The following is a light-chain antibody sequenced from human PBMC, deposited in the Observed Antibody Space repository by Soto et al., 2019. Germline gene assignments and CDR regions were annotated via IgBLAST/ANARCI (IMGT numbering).Light chain of an antibody. Sequence: DIVLTQSPATLSLSPVERATLSCRASQSVSIKLAWYQQKLGQAPRLLIYDTSTRATGIPARFSGSGSGTDFTLTISGLEPEDFAIYYCQKRGNWPQFGQGTRLEIK. V-gene: IGKV3-11*01. CDR3: QKRGNWPQ. CDR2: DTS. J-gene: IGKJ5*01. CDR1: QSVSIK.